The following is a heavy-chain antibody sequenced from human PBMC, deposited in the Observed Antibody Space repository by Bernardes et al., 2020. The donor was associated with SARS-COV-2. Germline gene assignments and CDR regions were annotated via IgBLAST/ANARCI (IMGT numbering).Heavy chain of an antibody. Sequence: GSLRLSCEASGFILSNYWMHWVRQPPGKGLEWIGYLSYDGVSNYSPSLESRVTISIDTSRKQFSLKLTSVTAADTAVYYCARGAGIPQVLDFWARGNLVTVSS. CDR1: GFILSNYW. CDR3: ARGAGIPQVLDF. D-gene: IGHD2-21*01. V-gene: IGHV4-59*01. CDR2: LSYDGVS. J-gene: IGHJ4*02.